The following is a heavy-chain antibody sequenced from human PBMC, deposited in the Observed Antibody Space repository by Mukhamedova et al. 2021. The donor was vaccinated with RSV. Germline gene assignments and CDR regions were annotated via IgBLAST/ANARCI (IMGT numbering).Heavy chain of an antibody. Sequence: MHWVRQAPGQGLEWMGIINPSGGSTSYAQKFQGRVTMTRDTSTSTVYMELSSLRSEDTAGYYCASDFGELLGYWGQGTLVTASS. D-gene: IGHD3-10*01. J-gene: IGHJ4*02. CDR3: ASDFGELLGY. CDR2: INPSGGST. V-gene: IGHV1-46*01.